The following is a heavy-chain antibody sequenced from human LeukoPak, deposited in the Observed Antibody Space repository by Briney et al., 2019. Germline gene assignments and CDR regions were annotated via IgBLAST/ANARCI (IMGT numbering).Heavy chain of an antibody. CDR1: GGSFSGYY. V-gene: IGHV4-34*01. J-gene: IGHJ4*02. Sequence: PSETLSLTCAVYGGSFSGYYWSWIRQPPGKGLEWIGEINHSGSTNYNPSLKSRVTISVDTSKNQFSLKLSSVTAADTAVYYCTRAWQQLVTYWGQGTLVTVSS. CDR3: TRAWQQLVTY. D-gene: IGHD6-13*01. CDR2: INHSGST.